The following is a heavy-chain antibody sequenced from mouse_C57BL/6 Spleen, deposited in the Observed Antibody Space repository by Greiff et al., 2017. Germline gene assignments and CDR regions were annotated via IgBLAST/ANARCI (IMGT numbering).Heavy chain of an antibody. J-gene: IGHJ1*03. Sequence: EVQLVESGGGLVKPGGSLKLSCAASGFTFSSYAMSWVRQTPEKRLEWVATISDGGSYTYYPDNVKGRFTISRDNAKNNLYLQMSQLKSEDTAMYCCARAGGDWYLDVWGKGTTVTVSS. CDR3: ARAGGDWYLDV. CDR2: ISDGGSYT. CDR1: GFTFSSYA. V-gene: IGHV5-4*01.